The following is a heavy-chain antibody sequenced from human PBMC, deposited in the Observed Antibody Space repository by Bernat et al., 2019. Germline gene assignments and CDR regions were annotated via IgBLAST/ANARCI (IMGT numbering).Heavy chain of an antibody. CDR2: IDWDDDK. D-gene: IGHD1-26*01. CDR3: ARDSGSSDAFDI. CDR1: GFSLSTSGMR. Sequence: QVTLKESGPALVKPTQTLTLTCTFSGFSLSTSGMRVSWIRQPPGKAPEWLARIDWDDDKFYSTSLKTRLTISKDTSKNQVVLTMTNMDPVDTATYYCARDSGSSDAFDIWGQGTMVTVSS. J-gene: IGHJ3*02. V-gene: IGHV2-70*04.